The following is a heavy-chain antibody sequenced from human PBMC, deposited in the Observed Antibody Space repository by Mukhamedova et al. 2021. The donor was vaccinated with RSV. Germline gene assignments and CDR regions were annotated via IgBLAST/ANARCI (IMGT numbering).Heavy chain of an antibody. J-gene: IGHJ6*02. CDR3: ARVCTGYYYGMEV. V-gene: IGHV4-4*02. Sequence: NPSLKSRVTISVDKSKNQFSLKLSSVNAADTAVYYCARVCTGYYYGMEVWGQGTTVTVSS. D-gene: IGHD1-14*01.